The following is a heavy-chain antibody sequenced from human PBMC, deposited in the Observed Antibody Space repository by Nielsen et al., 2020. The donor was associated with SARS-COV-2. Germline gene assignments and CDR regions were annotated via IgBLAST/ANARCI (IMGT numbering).Heavy chain of an antibody. J-gene: IGHJ6*02. CDR3: ARGIPTIRGYRHSLSRYYYGMDV. V-gene: IGHV4-39*01. CDR1: GGSISSSSYY. CDR2: IYYSGST. D-gene: IGHD5-18*01. Sequence: SETLSLTCTVSGGSISSSSYYWGWIRQPPGKGLEWIGSIYYSGSTYYNPSLKSRVTISVDTSKNQFSLKLSSVTAADTAVYYCARGIPTIRGYRHSLSRYYYGMDVWGQGTTVTVSS.